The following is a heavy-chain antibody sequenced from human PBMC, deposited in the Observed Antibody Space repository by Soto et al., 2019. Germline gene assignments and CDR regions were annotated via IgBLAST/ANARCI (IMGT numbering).Heavy chain of an antibody. Sequence: QVQLVQSGAEVKKPGSSVKFSCKASGGTFSSYAISWVRQAPGQGREWMGGIIPIFGTANYGQKFQGRVTITEDESTSTAYMELSSLRSEDTAVYYCARLGSGYGDLHWYFDLWGRGTLVTVSS. CDR2: IIPIFGTA. J-gene: IGHJ2*01. D-gene: IGHD3-10*01. CDR3: ARLGSGYGDLHWYFDL. CDR1: GGTFSSYA. V-gene: IGHV1-69*01.